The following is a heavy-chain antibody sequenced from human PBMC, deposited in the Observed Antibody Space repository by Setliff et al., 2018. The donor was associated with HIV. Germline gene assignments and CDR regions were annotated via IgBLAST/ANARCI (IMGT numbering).Heavy chain of an antibody. CDR2: IYITGST. J-gene: IGHJ4*02. V-gene: IGHV4-61*02. Sequence: SETLSLTCTVSGGSITSGNYYWSWIRQPARKGLEWIGRIYITGSTNYNPSLKSRVSISVDTSKKQFSLKLSPVTAADTAVYYCARSLQYFDWSLQYWGQGTLVTVSS. CDR3: ARSLQYFDWSLQY. D-gene: IGHD3-9*01. CDR1: GGSITSGNYY.